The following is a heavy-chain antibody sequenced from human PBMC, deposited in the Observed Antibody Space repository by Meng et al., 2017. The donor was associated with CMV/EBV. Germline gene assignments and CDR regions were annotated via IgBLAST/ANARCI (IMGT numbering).Heavy chain of an antibody. V-gene: IGHV3-20*01. Sequence: GESLKISCAASGFTSDDYGMSWVRQAPGKGLEWVSGINWNGGSTGYADSVKGRFTISRDNAKNSLYLQMNSLRAEDTALYHCARVAAAGDFDYWGQGTLVTVSS. D-gene: IGHD6-13*01. J-gene: IGHJ4*02. CDR1: GFTSDDYG. CDR3: ARVAAAGDFDY. CDR2: INWNGGST.